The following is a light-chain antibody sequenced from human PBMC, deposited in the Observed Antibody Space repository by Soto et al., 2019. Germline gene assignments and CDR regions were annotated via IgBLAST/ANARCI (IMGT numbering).Light chain of an antibody. Sequence: QSVLTQPASVSGSPGQSITISCTGTSSDVGGYNYVSWYQQHPGKAPKLMIYEVTNRPSGLSNRFSGSKSGNTASLTISGLQAEDEADYYCSSYTSASTLPVIFGGGTKLTVL. CDR3: SSYTSASTLPVI. V-gene: IGLV2-14*01. CDR2: EVT. J-gene: IGLJ2*01. CDR1: SSDVGGYNY.